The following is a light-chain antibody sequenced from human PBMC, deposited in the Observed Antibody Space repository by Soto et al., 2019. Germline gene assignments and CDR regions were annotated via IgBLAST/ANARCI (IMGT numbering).Light chain of an antibody. Sequence: QSALTQPASVSGSPGQSITISCTGASSDVGGFDRVSWYQQHPGKVPRLLIYDVSSRPSGVSDRFSGSKSVNTASLTISGLQAEDEAEYYCNSFTTTNTYVFGTGTKVTVL. J-gene: IGLJ1*01. V-gene: IGLV2-14*03. CDR3: NSFTTTNTYV. CDR2: DVS. CDR1: SSDVGGFDR.